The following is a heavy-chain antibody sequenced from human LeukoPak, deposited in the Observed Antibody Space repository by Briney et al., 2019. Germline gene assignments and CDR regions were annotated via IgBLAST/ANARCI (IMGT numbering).Heavy chain of an antibody. D-gene: IGHD1-26*01. CDR2: IIPIFGAT. CDR3: AREQLGATRWFDP. Sequence: SVKVSCKASGGTFSTYAISWVRQALGQGLEWMGGIIPIFGATRFAQKFQGRVTITADESTSTAYMELSSLRSEDTAVYYCAREQLGATRWFDPWGQGTLVTVSS. V-gene: IGHV1-69*13. J-gene: IGHJ5*02. CDR1: GGTFSTYA.